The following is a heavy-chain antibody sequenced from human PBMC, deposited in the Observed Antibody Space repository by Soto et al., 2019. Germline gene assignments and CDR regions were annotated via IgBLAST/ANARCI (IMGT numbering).Heavy chain of an antibody. Sequence: SGPTLVNPTETLTLTCTVSGFSLTIPRLGVSWVRQPPGKALEWLAHIFSDDDKSYSTSLQSRLTISQDTSKSQVVLSMTNMGPADTVTSYCARIPGKWFSAYFYSDLVVWGPGTSVTVSS. V-gene: IGHV2-26*01. CDR1: GFSLTIPRLG. CDR2: IFSDDDK. CDR3: ARIPGKWFSAYFYSDLVV. D-gene: IGHD1-1*01. J-gene: IGHJ6*02.